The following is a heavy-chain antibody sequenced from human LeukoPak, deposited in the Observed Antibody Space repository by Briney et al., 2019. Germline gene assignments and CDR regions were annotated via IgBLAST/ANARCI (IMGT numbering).Heavy chain of an antibody. CDR3: AREVSSSWYA. CDR2: ISSRSNYT. CDR1: GFTLSDHY. J-gene: IGHJ4*02. V-gene: IGHV3-11*06. D-gene: IGHD6-13*01. Sequence: GGSLRLSCAASGFTLSDHYVSWIRQAPGKGLEWVSYISSRSNYTNYADSVKGRFTVSRDNAKNSLYLQMNSLRAEDTAVYYCAREVSSSWYAWGQGTLVTVSS.